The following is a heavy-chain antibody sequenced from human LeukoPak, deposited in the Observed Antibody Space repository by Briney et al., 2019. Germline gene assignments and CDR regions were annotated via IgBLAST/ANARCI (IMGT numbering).Heavy chain of an antibody. J-gene: IGHJ4*02. Sequence: ASVKVSCKTSGYTFASYGLSWVRQAPGQGLEWMGWISAYTGNTFYAQKFQGRVTMTTDTSTSTGYMELRSLRSDDMAVYFCARDNSAYGSNPFDYWGQGTLVTVSS. CDR2: ISAYTGNT. V-gene: IGHV1-18*03. CDR1: GYTFASYG. D-gene: IGHD4-23*01. CDR3: ARDNSAYGSNPFDY.